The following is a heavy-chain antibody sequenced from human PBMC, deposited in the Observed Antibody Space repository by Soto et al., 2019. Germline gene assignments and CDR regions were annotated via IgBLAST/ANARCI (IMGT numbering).Heavy chain of an antibody. V-gene: IGHV3-53*01. CDR1: GFTVTNSY. J-gene: IGHJ4*02. D-gene: IGHD1-1*01. Sequence: EVQLVESGGDLIQPGGSLILSCAASGFTVTNSYMAWVRQAPGKGLEWVSVVYTSGRTYHADSVKGRFTVSRDISTNMFFLQMNKLSAEDMATYYCARAGFERLYFDQWGRGTLVTVSS. CDR2: VYTSGRT. CDR3: ARAGFERLYFDQ.